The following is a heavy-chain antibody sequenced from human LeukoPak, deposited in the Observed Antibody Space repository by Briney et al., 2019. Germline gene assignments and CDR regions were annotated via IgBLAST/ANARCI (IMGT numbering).Heavy chain of an antibody. CDR3: ARGMATISAGDAFDI. CDR1: GGSISSYY. D-gene: IGHD5-24*01. J-gene: IGHJ3*02. V-gene: IGHV4-39*07. CDR2: IYYSGST. Sequence: SETLSLTCTVSGGSISSYYWGWIRQPPGKGLEWIGSIYYSGSTYYNPSLKSRVTISVDTSKNQFSLKLSSVTAADTAVYYYARGMATISAGDAFDIWGQGTMVTVSS.